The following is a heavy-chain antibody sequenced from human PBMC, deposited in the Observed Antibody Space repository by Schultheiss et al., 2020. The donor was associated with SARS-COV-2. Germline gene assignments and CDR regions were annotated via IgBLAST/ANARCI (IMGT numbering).Heavy chain of an antibody. V-gene: IGHV4-4*02. CDR2: IYHSGTT. CDR3: ARVTPTRDYHTGFVY. J-gene: IGHJ4*02. CDR1: GGSISSSNW. D-gene: IGHD4-17*01. Sequence: SETLSLTCAVSGGSISSSNWWSWVRQPPGKGLEWIGSIYHSGTTYYNSSLKSRVTISVDTSKNQFSLKLSSVTAADTAVYYCARVTPTRDYHTGFVYWGQGTLVTVSS.